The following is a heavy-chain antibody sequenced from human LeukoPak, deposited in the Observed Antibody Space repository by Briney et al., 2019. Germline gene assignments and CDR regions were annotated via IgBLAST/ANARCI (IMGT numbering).Heavy chain of an antibody. V-gene: IGHV3-48*03. D-gene: IGHD5-18*01. CDR3: ARAIYSYGSHYYYGMDV. CDR1: GFTFSSYE. J-gene: IGHJ6*02. CDR2: ISSSGSTI. Sequence: GGSLRLSCAASGFTFSSYEMNWVRQAPGKGPEGVSYISSSGSTIYYTDSVKGRFTISRDNAKNSLYLQMNSLRAEDTVVYYCARAIYSYGSHYYYGMDVWGQGTTVTVSS.